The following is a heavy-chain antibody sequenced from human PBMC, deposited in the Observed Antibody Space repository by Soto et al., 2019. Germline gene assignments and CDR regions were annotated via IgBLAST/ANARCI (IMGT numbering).Heavy chain of an antibody. CDR3: ANTRGLGLMDA. V-gene: IGHV4-4*02. J-gene: IGHJ6*03. Sequence: QAHLLESGPGLVEPSGTLSLTCTVSGGSISSRNRWSWVRQSPGKGLEWIGEVSHSGSTDSNPFLKGRVTISLDKSNNQFSLNLESMTAADAAVYFCANTRGLGLMDAWGKGTTVVVSS. D-gene: IGHD2-2*01. CDR2: VSHSGST. CDR1: GGSISSRNR.